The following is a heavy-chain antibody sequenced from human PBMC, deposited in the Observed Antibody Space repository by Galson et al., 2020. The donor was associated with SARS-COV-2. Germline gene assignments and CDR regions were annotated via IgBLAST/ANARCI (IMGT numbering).Heavy chain of an antibody. CDR1: GGSLTDYQ. D-gene: IGHD3-9*01. V-gene: IGHV4-34*01. J-gene: IGHJ6*02. CDR3: ARVGGHTINYSTYYYGLDV. Sequence: SQASETLSLTCVVYGGSLTDYQWTWIRQPPGKGLEWIGQVTHSGHTNYNPSLESPLTVSVHTSRDEFYLNLTSVTAADTAVYYCARVGGHTINYSTYYYGLDVWGQGTTVTVSS. CDR2: VTHSGHT.